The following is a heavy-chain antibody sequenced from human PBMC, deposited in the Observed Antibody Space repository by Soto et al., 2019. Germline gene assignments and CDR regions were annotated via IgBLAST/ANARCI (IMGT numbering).Heavy chain of an antibody. D-gene: IGHD1-26*01. CDR3: ARDLPKGGGSAGFDY. Sequence: ASVKVSSKASGYTFTVYYMHWVRQAPGQGLEWMGWINPKSGGTMYPQKFQGRVTMTWDTSISTAYMALTRLRSDDTAVYYCARDLPKGGGSAGFDYWGQGTLVIVSS. V-gene: IGHV1-2*02. CDR2: INPKSGGT. CDR1: GYTFTVYY. J-gene: IGHJ4*02.